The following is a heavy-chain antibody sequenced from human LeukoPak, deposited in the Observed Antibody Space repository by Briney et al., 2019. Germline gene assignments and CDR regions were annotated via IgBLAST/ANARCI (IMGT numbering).Heavy chain of an antibody. Sequence: GGSLRLSCAASGFTFSSYSMNWVRQAPGKGLGWVSSISSSSSYIYYADSVKGRFTISRDNAKNSLYLQMNSLRAEDTAVYYCARDPGYSSSSVEWFDPWGQGTLVTVSS. CDR1: GFTFSSYS. D-gene: IGHD6-6*01. V-gene: IGHV3-21*01. CDR3: ARDPGYSSSSVEWFDP. CDR2: ISSSSSYI. J-gene: IGHJ5*02.